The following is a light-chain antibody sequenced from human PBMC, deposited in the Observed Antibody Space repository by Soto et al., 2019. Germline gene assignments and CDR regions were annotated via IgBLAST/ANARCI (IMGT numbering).Light chain of an antibody. CDR3: QQYNNWPPST. J-gene: IGKJ4*01. Sequence: EIVMTQSPDTLSVSPGERATLSCWASQSVSSNLAWYQQKPGQAPRLLIYGASTRATGIPARFSGSGSGTEFTLTISSLQSEDFAVHYCQQYNNWPPSTLGGGTKVEIK. V-gene: IGKV3-15*01. CDR2: GAS. CDR1: QSVSSN.